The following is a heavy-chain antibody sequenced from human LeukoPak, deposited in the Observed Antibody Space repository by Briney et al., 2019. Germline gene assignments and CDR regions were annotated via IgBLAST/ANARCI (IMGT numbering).Heavy chain of an antibody. Sequence: PGRSLRLSCAASGFTFSSYGMHWVRQAPGKGLEWVAVISYDGSNKYYADSVKGRFTISRDNSKNTLYLQMNSLRAEDTAVYYCAKGPKYYYGSGSLPGPDYWGQEPWSPSPQ. CDR1: GFTFSSYG. J-gene: IGHJ4*01. V-gene: IGHV3-30*18. CDR2: ISYDGSNK. D-gene: IGHD3-10*01. CDR3: AKGPKYYYGSGSLPGPDY.